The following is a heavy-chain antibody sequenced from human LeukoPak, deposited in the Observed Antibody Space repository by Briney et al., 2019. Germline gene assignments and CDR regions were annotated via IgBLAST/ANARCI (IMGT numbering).Heavy chain of an antibody. CDR1: GFSFNTYG. V-gene: IGHV3-33*01. Sequence: GGSLRLXCAASGFSFNTYGMHWVRQAPGKGLEWVAIVWYDRTNIYYADSVKGRFTISRDNSENTMYLQMNSLRVEDTAVYYCAIENFDYSGPGSGSPAFDIWGQGTMVTVSS. J-gene: IGHJ3*02. CDR2: VWYDRTNI. CDR3: AIENFDYSGPGSGSPAFDI. D-gene: IGHD3-22*01.